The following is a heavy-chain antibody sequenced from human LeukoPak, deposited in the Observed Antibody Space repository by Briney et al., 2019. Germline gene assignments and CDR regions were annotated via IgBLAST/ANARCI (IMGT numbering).Heavy chain of an antibody. V-gene: IGHV3-21*01. D-gene: IGHD6-13*01. CDR2: ISSSNSYI. Sequence: PGGPLRLSCAASGLTQNIYSMHGVRDAPGKAREGGSSISSSNSYIYYADTVKGRFTISRDNDKNSLYLQMNSLRAEDTAVYYCARDAGAAAGTWYYYYYIDVWDKGTTVTVSS. CDR3: ARDAGAAAGTWYYYYYIDV. CDR1: GLTQNIYS. J-gene: IGHJ6*03.